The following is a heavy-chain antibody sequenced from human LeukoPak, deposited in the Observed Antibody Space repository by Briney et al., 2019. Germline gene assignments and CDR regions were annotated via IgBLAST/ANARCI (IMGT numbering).Heavy chain of an antibody. CDR1: GGSISSYY. V-gene: IGHV4-59*12. Sequence: SETLSLTCTVSGGSISSYYWSWIRQPPGKGLEWIGSIYYSGSTYYNPSLKSRVTISADTSKNQFSLNLSSVTAADTAVYFCARDEGSSYPFDYWGQGTLVTVSS. CDR2: IYYSGST. D-gene: IGHD2-2*01. CDR3: ARDEGSSYPFDY. J-gene: IGHJ4*02.